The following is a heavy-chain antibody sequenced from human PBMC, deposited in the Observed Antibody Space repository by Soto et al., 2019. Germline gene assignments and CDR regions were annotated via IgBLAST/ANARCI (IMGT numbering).Heavy chain of an antibody. CDR2: IYYSGST. J-gene: IGHJ6*02. D-gene: IGHD3-9*01. CDR1: GGSISSSSYY. Sequence: SETLSLTCTVSGGSISSSSYYWGWIRQPPGKGLEWIGSIYYSGSTYYNPSLKSRVTISVDTSKNQFSLKLSSVTAADTAVYYCARQARNYDILTGYQAFDYYGMDVWGQGTTVTVSS. V-gene: IGHV4-39*01. CDR3: ARQARNYDILTGYQAFDYYGMDV.